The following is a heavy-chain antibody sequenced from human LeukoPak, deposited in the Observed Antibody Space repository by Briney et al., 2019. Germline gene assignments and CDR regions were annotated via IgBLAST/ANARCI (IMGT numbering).Heavy chain of an antibody. V-gene: IGHV1-18*01. CDR3: ARDRGGLIQLWLNDY. Sequence: ASVKVSCKAYGYTFTSYGISWVRQAPGQGLEWMGWISAYNGNTNYAQKLQGRVTMTTDTSTSTAYMELRSLRSDDTAVYYCARDRGGLIQLWLNDYWGQGTLVTVSS. D-gene: IGHD5-18*01. J-gene: IGHJ4*02. CDR2: ISAYNGNT. CDR1: GYTFTSYG.